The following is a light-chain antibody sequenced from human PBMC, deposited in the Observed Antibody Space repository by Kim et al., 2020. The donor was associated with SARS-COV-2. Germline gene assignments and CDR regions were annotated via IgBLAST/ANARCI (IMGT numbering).Light chain of an antibody. CDR1: SRRSYY. CDR2: GKN. J-gene: IGLJ3*02. CDR3: NSRDSSGNHLV. Sequence: LGQTVSITCQGDSRRSYYASWYQQKPGQAPVLGIYGKNNRPSGIPDRFSCSSSGNTASLTITGAQAEDEADYYCNSRDSSGNHLVFGGGTQLTVL. V-gene: IGLV3-19*01.